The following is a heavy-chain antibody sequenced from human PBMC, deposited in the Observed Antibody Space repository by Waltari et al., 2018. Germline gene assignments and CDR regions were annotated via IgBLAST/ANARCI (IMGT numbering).Heavy chain of an antibody. D-gene: IGHD3-3*01. CDR1: GFTFSSYA. Sequence: QVQLVESGGGVVQPGRSLRLSCSASGFTFSSYAMHWVRQTPGKGLEWVAVISYEGSNKNYADSVKGRFTISRDNSKNTLYLQMNSLRAEDTAVYYCARDYYDFWSGYYTNYYYGMDVWGQGTTVTVSS. V-gene: IGHV3-30*01. J-gene: IGHJ6*02. CDR3: ARDYYDFWSGYYTNYYYGMDV. CDR2: ISYEGSNK.